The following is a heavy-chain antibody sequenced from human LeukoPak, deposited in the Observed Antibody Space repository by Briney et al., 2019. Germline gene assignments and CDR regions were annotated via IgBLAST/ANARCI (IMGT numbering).Heavy chain of an antibody. CDR3: AREIYDSSGVYYFDY. V-gene: IGHV3-30-3*01. D-gene: IGHD3-22*01. J-gene: IGHJ4*02. CDR2: ISYDGSNK. CDR1: GFTFSNYA. Sequence: GGSLRLSCADSGFTFSNYAMHWVRQAPGKGLEWVAVISYDGSNKYYADSVKGRFTISRDNSKNTLYLQMNSLRAEDTAVYYCAREIYDSSGVYYFDYWGQGTLVTVSS.